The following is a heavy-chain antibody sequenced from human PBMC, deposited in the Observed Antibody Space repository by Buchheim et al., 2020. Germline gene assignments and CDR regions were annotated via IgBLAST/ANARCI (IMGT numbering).Heavy chain of an antibody. Sequence: EVQLVQSGPVVKKPGESLRLSCEGSGYSFTSYWIGWVRQMPGKGLEWIGILYPGDSDTRYNPSFQGQVTISADNSIKPPYPQWGSLKASDTAIYYCARRGVLTGSYTDFDIWGQGTL. J-gene: IGHJ4*02. CDR1: GYSFTSYW. CDR3: ARRGVLTGSYTDFDI. CDR2: LYPGDSDT. V-gene: IGHV5-51*01. D-gene: IGHD3-10*01.